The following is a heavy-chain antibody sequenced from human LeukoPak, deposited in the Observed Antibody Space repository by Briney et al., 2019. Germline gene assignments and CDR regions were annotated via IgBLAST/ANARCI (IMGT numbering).Heavy chain of an antibody. D-gene: IGHD5-18*01. V-gene: IGHV4-59*08. CDR1: GGSISGYY. CDR2: IYYSGTT. J-gene: IGHJ3*02. CDR3: ARRRRGYSYGDAFDI. Sequence: SETLSLTCTVSGGSISGYYWTWIRQPPGKGLEWIGYIYYSGTTYYNPSLKSRVTISVDTSKNQFSLKLSSVTAADTAVYYCARRRRGYSYGDAFDIWGQGTMVTVSS.